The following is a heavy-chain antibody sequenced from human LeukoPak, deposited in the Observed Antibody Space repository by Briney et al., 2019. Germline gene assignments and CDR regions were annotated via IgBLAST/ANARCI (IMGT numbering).Heavy chain of an antibody. CDR1: SGSISTSNYY. Sequence: SETLSLTCTVSSGSISTSNYYWGWVRQPPGKALEWIGNIFYSGSTYYSPSLKSRVTISLDTSKNQFSLKLSSVTAADTAVYYCARGRYSYGHGLYNWFDPWGQGTLVTVSS. CDR3: ARGRYSYGHGLYNWFDP. V-gene: IGHV4-39*07. J-gene: IGHJ5*02. D-gene: IGHD5-18*01. CDR2: IFYSGST.